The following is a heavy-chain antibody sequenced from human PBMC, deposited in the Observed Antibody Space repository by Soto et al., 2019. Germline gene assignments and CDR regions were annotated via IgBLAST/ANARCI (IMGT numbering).Heavy chain of an antibody. J-gene: IGHJ6*02. CDR2: ISYDGSNK. CDR3: AKSVWFGEINRYYYYGMDV. V-gene: IGHV3-30*18. Sequence: GGSLRLSCAAPGFTFSSYGMHWVRQAPGKGLEWVAVISYDGSNKYYADSVKGRFTISRDNSKNTLYLQVNSLRAEDTAVYYCAKSVWFGEINRYYYYGMDVWGQGTTVTVSS. CDR1: GFTFSSYG. D-gene: IGHD3-10*01.